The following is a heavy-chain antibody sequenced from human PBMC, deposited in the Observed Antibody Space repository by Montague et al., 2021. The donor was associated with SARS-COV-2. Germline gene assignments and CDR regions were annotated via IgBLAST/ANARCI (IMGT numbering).Heavy chain of an antibody. V-gene: IGHV3-15*01. Sequence: SLRLSCAASGFTFSNAWMSWVRQAPGKGLEWVGRIKSKTDGGTTDYAAPVKGRFTISRDDSKNTLYLQMNSLKTEDTAVYYCTTDTHYYDSSGYYYVGDDDAFDXWGQGAMVTVSS. CDR1: GFTFSNAW. J-gene: IGHJ3*02. D-gene: IGHD3-22*01. CDR2: IKSKTDGGTT. CDR3: TTDTHYYDSSGYYYVGDDDAFDX.